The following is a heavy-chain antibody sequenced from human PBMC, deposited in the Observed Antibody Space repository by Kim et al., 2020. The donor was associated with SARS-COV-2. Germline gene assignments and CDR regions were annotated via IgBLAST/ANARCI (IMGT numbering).Heavy chain of an antibody. D-gene: IGHD7-27*01. J-gene: IGHJ4*02. CDR1: GFTFSTYG. CDR2: ISSSGGNT. CDR3: AKDTWGLGGMFDY. V-gene: IGHV3-23*01. Sequence: GGSLRLSCAASGFTFSTYGMSWVRQAPGKGLEWVSSISSSGGNTYYADSVKGRFTISRDNSKNTLYLQMNSLRAEDTAVYCCAKDTWGLGGMFDYWGQGTLVTVSS.